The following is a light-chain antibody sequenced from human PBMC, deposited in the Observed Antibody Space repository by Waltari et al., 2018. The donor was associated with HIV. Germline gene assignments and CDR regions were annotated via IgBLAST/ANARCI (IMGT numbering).Light chain of an antibody. CDR3: AAWDDSLNGPV. CDR2: SNN. J-gene: IGLJ3*02. Sequence: QSVLTQPPSASGTPGQRVTISCSGSSSNIGSNTVNWYRQLPGTAPKLLIYSNNQRPSGFPDRFSGSKSGTSASLAISGLQSEDEADYYCAAWDDSLNGPVFGGGTKLTVL. V-gene: IGLV1-44*01. CDR1: SSNIGSNT.